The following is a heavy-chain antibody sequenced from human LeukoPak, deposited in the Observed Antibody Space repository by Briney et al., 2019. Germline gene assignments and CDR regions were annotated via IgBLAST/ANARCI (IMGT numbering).Heavy chain of an antibody. V-gene: IGHV4-61*02. CDR2: IYTSGST. CDR3: ARTGLRWSFDL. J-gene: IGHJ2*01. CDR1: GDSISSDSYY. D-gene: IGHD5-12*01. Sequence: SETLSLTCTVSGDSISSDSYYWSWIRQPAGKGLEWIGRIYTSGSTNYNPSLKSRVTISVDTSKNQFSLKLSSVTAADTAVYYCARTGLRWSFDLWGRGTLVTVSS.